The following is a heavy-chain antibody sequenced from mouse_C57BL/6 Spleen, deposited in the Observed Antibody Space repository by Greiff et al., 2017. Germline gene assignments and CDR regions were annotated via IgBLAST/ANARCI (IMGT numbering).Heavy chain of an antibody. D-gene: IGHD2-4*01. CDR2: IDPSDSYT. V-gene: IGHV1-69*01. Sequence: VQLQQPGAELVMPGASVKLSCKASGYTFTSYWMHWVKQRPGQGLEWIGEIDPSDSYTNYNQKFKGKSTLTVDKSSSTAYMQLSSLTSEDSAVYYCARPYDYGLYYFDYWGQGTTLTVSS. J-gene: IGHJ2*01. CDR1: GYTFTSYW. CDR3: ARPYDYGLYYFDY.